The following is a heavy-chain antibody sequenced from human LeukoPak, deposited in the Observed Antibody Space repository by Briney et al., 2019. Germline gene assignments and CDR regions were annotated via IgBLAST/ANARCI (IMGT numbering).Heavy chain of an antibody. V-gene: IGHV3-20*04. J-gene: IGHJ4*02. CDR1: GFSFSNYW. Sequence: GGSLRLSCEASGFSFSNYWMTWVRQAPGKGLEWVSAISGSGGSTGYADSVEGRFTISRDNAKNSLYLRMNSLRAEDTALYYCARFNGDYYRIDYWGQGILVTVSS. CDR3: ARFNGDYYRIDY. CDR2: ISGSGGST. D-gene: IGHD4-17*01.